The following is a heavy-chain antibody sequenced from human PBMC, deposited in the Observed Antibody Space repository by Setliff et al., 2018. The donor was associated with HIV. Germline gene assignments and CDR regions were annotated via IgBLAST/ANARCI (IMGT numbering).Heavy chain of an antibody. J-gene: IGHJ4*02. Sequence: ASVKVSCKVSGDTLSELSMHWVRQAPGKGLEWMGGFDPEDGDTMYAQKFQGRVTMTEDTSTDTAYMELSSLRSEDTAVYYCATGWPLHIVVVPSAKGTTPIDTLDSWGQGTLVTV. CDR2: FDPEDGDT. D-gene: IGHD2-2*01. CDR1: GDTLSELS. CDR3: ATGWPLHIVVVPSAKGTTPIDTLDS. V-gene: IGHV1-24*01.